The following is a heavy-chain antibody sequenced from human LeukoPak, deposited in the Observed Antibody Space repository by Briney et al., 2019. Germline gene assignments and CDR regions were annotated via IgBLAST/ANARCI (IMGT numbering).Heavy chain of an antibody. J-gene: IGHJ4*02. CDR1: GFTFSSYW. CDR3: ARDFYHRVWWLRIFDY. Sequence: GGSLRLSCAASGFTFSSYWMSWVRQAPGKGLEWVANIKQDGSEKYYVDSVKGRFTISRDNAKNSLYLQMNSLRAEDTAVYYCARDFYHRVWWLRIFDYWGQGTLVTVSS. D-gene: IGHD5-12*01. V-gene: IGHV3-7*01. CDR2: IKQDGSEK.